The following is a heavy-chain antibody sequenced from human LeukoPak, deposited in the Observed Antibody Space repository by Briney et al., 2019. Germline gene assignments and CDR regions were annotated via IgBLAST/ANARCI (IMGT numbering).Heavy chain of an antibody. CDR3: ARDQYYDSKGWFDP. V-gene: IGHV1-18*01. Sequence: ASVKVSCKASGYTFTSYGISWVRQAPGQGLEWMGYIITYNGNTNYAQKLQGRVTMTTDTSTSTAYMELRSLRSDDTAVYYCARDQYYDSKGWFDPWGQGTLVTVSS. CDR2: IITYNGNT. D-gene: IGHD3-22*01. CDR1: GYTFTSYG. J-gene: IGHJ5*02.